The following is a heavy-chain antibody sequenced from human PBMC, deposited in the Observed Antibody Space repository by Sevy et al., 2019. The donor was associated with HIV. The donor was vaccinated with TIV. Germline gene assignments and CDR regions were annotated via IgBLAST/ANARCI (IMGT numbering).Heavy chain of an antibody. CDR2: ISSSGSTI. CDR3: ARGGNSGGDCYQYNWFDP. CDR1: GFTFSSYE. D-gene: IGHD2-21*02. Sequence: GGSLRLSCAASGFTFSSYEMNWVRQAPGKGLEWVSYISSSGSTIYYADSVKGRFTISRDNAKNSLYLQMNRLRAEDTAVYYCARGGNSGGDCYQYNWFDPWGQGTLVTVSS. V-gene: IGHV3-48*03. J-gene: IGHJ5*02.